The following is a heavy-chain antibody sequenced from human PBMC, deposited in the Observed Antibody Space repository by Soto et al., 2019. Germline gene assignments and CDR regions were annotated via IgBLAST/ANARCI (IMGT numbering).Heavy chain of an antibody. V-gene: IGHV3-23*01. CDR2: ISGGADKT. D-gene: IGHD3-10*01. J-gene: IGHJ4*02. CDR1: GFTFSSYA. Sequence: EVQLLDSGGGLVQPGGSLRLSCAASGFTFSSYAMSWVRQAPGKGLEWVSVISGGADKTYYADSVKGRFTISRDNSKNTLYLQLNSLRAEDTAMYFCAKDYGSGSWFDYWGQGTLVTVSS. CDR3: AKDYGSGSWFDY.